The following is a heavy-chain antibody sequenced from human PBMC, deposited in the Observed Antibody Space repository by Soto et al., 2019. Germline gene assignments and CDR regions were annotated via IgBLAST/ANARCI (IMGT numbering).Heavy chain of an antibody. J-gene: IGHJ6*04. CDR1: GGSFSGYF. Sequence: QVQLQQWGAGLLKPSETLSLTCAGFGGSFSGYFWRWIRQPPGKVLEWIGEINHSGSTNYNPSLKSRVTRRVDTSENQFYLKLYSVTAADTTSYYCARRIGNGSTFGGLIAKPCRMDVWGKATTVTVSS. CDR2: INHSGST. CDR3: ARRIGNGSTFGGLIAKPCRMDV. D-gene: IGHD3-16*02. V-gene: IGHV4-34*01.